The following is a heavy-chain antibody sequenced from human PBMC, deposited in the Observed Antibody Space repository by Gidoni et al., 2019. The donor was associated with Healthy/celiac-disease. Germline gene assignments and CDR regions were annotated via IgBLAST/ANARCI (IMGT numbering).Heavy chain of an antibody. CDR2: INHSGST. CDR3: ARGRLKIAVAGTSAFDI. V-gene: IGHV4-34*01. J-gene: IGHJ3*02. Sequence: QVQLQQWCAGLLQPSEPLSLTPAVYCGSFTGHYWSWIRQPPGKGLEWIGEINHSGSTNYNPSLKSRVTISVDTSKNQFALKLSSVTAADTAVYYCARGRLKIAVAGTSAFDIWGQGTMVTVSS. D-gene: IGHD6-19*01. CDR1: CGSFTGHY.